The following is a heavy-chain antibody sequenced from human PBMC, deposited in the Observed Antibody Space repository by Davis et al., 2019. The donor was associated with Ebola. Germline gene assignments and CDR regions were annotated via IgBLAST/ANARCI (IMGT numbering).Heavy chain of an antibody. CDR1: GGSFSGYY. CDR2: IYYSGST. CDR3: ARQGLYCSSTSCRLGYYYYGMDV. D-gene: IGHD2-2*01. J-gene: IGHJ6*02. Sequence: SETLSLTCAVYGGSFSGYYWSWIRQPPGKGLEWIGSIYYSGSTYYNPSLKSRVTISVDTSKNQFSLKLSSVTAADTAVYYCARQGLYCSSTSCRLGYYYYGMDVWGQGTTVTVSS. V-gene: IGHV4-34*01.